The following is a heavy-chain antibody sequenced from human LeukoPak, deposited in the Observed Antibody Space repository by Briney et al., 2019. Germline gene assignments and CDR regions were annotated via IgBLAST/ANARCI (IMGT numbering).Heavy chain of an antibody. V-gene: IGHV3-7*01. D-gene: IGHD3-22*01. CDR2: IKQDGSEK. CDR3: ARGRYYDTWRDGYYFDY. Sequence: GGSPRLPCAASGFTFSSDRMSSVREAPGKGLEWVANIKQDGSEKYYVDSVKGRFPISRDNAKNSLYLQMNSLRAEDTAVYYCARGRYYDTWRDGYYFDYWGQGTLVTVSS. CDR1: GFTFSSDR. J-gene: IGHJ4*02.